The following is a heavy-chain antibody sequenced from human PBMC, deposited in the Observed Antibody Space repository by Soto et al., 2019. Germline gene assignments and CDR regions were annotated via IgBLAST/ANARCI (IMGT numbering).Heavy chain of an antibody. CDR1: GLTVSGKKY. CDR3: ASWHEREHAYDV. CDR2: LYDVDGS. V-gene: IGHV3-53*01. Sequence: GGSLRLSCAAFGLTVSGKKYVAWVRQAPGKGLEWVSALYDVDGSFYADSVKGRFTTSSDSSKTTVYLQMNGLRPDDTAVYYCASWHEREHAYDVWGRGTTVTVSS. J-gene: IGHJ3*01. D-gene: IGHD1-1*01.